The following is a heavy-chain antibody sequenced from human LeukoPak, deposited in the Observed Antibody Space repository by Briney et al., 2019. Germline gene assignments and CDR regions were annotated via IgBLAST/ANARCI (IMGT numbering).Heavy chain of an antibody. Sequence: KPSETLSLTCAVYGGSFSGYYWSWIRQPAGKGLEWIGRLYTSGSTNYNPSLKSRVTISVDTSKNQFSLKLSSVTAADTAVYYCARGRDYSSSSFYYYYIDVWGKGTTVTVSS. V-gene: IGHV4-59*10. CDR2: LYTSGST. CDR1: GGSFSGYY. CDR3: ARGRDYSSSSFYYYYIDV. D-gene: IGHD6-6*01. J-gene: IGHJ6*03.